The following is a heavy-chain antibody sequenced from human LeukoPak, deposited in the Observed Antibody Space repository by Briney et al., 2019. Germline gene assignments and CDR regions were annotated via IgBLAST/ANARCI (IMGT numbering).Heavy chain of an antibody. CDR2: INSDGSSP. V-gene: IGHV3-74*01. Sequence: PGGSLRLSCAASGFTFSNYWMHWVRQVPGKGLVWVSRINSDGSSPRYADSVKGRFTISRDNDRSTVYLQMNSLRPEDTALYYCVRELYSTSNWFDPWGQGTLVTVSS. D-gene: IGHD3-3*01. CDR1: GFTFSNYW. CDR3: VRELYSTSNWFDP. J-gene: IGHJ5*02.